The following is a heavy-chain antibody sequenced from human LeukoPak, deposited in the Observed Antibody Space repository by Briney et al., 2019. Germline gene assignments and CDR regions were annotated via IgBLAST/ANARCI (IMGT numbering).Heavy chain of an antibody. CDR2: MNPNSGNT. V-gene: IGHV1-8*01. CDR3: ARLRLLDY. CDR1: RYTFINYD. D-gene: IGHD4-17*01. Sequence: ASVKVSCKASRYTFINYDINWVRQATGQGLEWMGWMNPNSGNTGYAQKFQGRVTMTRNTSITTAYMELSNLRSEDTAVYYCARLRLLDYWGQGTLVTVSS. J-gene: IGHJ4*02.